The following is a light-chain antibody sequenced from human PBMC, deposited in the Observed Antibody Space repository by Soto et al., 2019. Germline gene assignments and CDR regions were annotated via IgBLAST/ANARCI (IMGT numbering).Light chain of an antibody. Sequence: NFMLTQPHSVSESPGKTVTISCTRSSGSIASNYVQWYQQRPGSAPTTVIYEDNQRPSVVPDRFSGSIDSSSNSASLTISGLKTEYEADYYCQSYDSSNPVVFGGGTKLTVL. CDR2: EDN. J-gene: IGLJ2*01. V-gene: IGLV6-57*04. CDR3: QSYDSSNPVV. CDR1: SGSIASNY.